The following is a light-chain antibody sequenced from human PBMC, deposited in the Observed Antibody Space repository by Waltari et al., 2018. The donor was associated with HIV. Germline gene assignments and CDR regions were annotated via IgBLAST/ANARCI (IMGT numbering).Light chain of an antibody. J-gene: IGLJ2*01. CDR2: EVS. Sequence: QSALTQPASVSGSPGQSITISCTGTSSDVGGYNYVSWYQQHPGRAPKLMIYEVSNRPSGVSTRFSGSHSGNTASLTISGLLAEDEADYYCSSYTSSRPAFGGGTKLTVL. CDR3: SSYTSSRPA. CDR1: SSDVGGYNY. V-gene: IGLV2-14*01.